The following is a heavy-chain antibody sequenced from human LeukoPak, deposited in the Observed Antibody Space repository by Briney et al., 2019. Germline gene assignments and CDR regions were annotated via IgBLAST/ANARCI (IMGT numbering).Heavy chain of an antibody. CDR2: ITGNNGNT. J-gene: IGHJ4*02. CDR3: ARDQRNSGSYRSEY. D-gene: IGHD1-26*01. V-gene: IGHV1-18*01. Sequence: ASVKVSCKTSGYTFSGYGISWVRQAPGQGLEWMGWITGNNGNTNYAPSLQGRVTMTTDTSTNTVYMELTSLKSDDTAVYYCARDQRNSGSYRSEYWGQGTLVTVSS. CDR1: GYTFSGYG.